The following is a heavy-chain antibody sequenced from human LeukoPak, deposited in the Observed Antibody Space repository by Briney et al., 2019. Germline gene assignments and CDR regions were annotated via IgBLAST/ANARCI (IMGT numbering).Heavy chain of an antibody. CDR3: AKPLLRGYCSSTSCYTFDY. CDR1: GFTFSSYA. CDR2: ISGSGGST. Sequence: GGSLRLSCAASGFTFSSYAMSWVRQAPGKGLEWVSAISGSGGSTYYADSVKGRFTISRDNSKNTLYLQMNSLRAEDTAVYYCAKPLLRGYCSSTSCYTFDYWGQGTLVTVSS. J-gene: IGHJ4*02. V-gene: IGHV3-23*01. D-gene: IGHD2-2*01.